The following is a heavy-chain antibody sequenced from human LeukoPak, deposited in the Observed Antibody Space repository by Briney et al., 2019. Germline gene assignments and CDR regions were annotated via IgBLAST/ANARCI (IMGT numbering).Heavy chain of an antibody. CDR1: GYTFTDYY. CDR2: INPNSGGT. D-gene: IGHD4-23*01. V-gene: IGHV1-2*02. J-gene: IGHJ5*02. Sequence: ASVKVSCKASGYTFTDYYMHWVRQAPGQGLEWMGWINPNSGGTNYAQKFQDRVTMTRDTSISTAYMELRSLRSDDTAVYYCARDGTQGVFATVVTQGNWFDPWGQGTLVTVSS. CDR3: ARDGTQGVFATVVTQGNWFDP.